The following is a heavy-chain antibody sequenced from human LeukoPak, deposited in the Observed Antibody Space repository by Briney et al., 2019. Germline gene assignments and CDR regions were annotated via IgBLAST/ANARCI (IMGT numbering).Heavy chain of an antibody. CDR2: IHFSGST. CDR3: AREMGGAYCGGNCYYFGY. D-gene: IGHD2-21*01. CDR1: GGSVSSYF. J-gene: IGHJ4*02. Sequence: SETLSLTCTVSGGSVSSYFWSWIRQPAGKGLEWIGRIHFSGSTSYSPSLKSRVTMSVDTSKNQFSLKLTSVTAADTAVYYCAREMGGAYCGGNCYYFGYWGQGILVTVSS. V-gene: IGHV4-4*07.